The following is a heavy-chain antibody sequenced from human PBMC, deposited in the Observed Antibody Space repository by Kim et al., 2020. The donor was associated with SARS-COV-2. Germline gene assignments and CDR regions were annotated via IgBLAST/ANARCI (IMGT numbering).Heavy chain of an antibody. Sequence: GGSLRLSCAASGFTFDDYAMHWVRQAPGKGLEWVSGISWNSGSIGYADSVKGRFTISRDNAKNSLYLQMNSLRAEDTALYYCAKGGYYYDSSGYYHHQPLDYWGQGTLVTVSS. CDR2: ISWNSGSI. V-gene: IGHV3-9*01. CDR3: AKGGYYYDSSGYYHHQPLDY. J-gene: IGHJ4*02. D-gene: IGHD3-22*01. CDR1: GFTFDDYA.